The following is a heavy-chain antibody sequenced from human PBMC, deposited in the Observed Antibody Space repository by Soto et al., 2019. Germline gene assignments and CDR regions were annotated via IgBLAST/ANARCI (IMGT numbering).Heavy chain of an antibody. CDR2: INHSGST. CDR3: ARGRDYYESSGYNRGAFDI. D-gene: IGHD3-22*01. Sequence: PSETLSLTCAVDGGSFSGYYWSWIRQPPGKGLEWIGEINHSGSTNYKPSLKSRVTISGDTSKHQFSLQLSSVTAADTAVYYCARGRDYYESSGYNRGAFDIWGQGTMVTVSS. V-gene: IGHV4-34*01. CDR1: GGSFSGYY. J-gene: IGHJ3*02.